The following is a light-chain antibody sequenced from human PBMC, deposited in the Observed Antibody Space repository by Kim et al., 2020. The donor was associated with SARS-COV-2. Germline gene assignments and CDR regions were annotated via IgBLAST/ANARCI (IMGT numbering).Light chain of an antibody. V-gene: IGLV7-46*01. CDR3: LLSYSDSRV. CDR1: TGPVTSGHF. CDR2: DTG. Sequence: TLTWHSTTGPVTSGHFPYWFQQKPGQAPRTLIYDTGNRHSWTPARFSGSLLGGKAALTLSAAQPEDEADYYCLLSYSDSRVFGGGTQLTVL. J-gene: IGLJ2*01.